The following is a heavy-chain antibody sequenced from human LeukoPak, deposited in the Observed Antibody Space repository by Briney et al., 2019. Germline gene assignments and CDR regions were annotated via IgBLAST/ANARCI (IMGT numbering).Heavy chain of an antibody. V-gene: IGHV3-20*04. CDR1: GFTFDDYG. CDR2: INWNGGST. J-gene: IGHJ5*02. CDR3: ARTRRDEKGWFDP. Sequence: AGGSLRLSCAASGFTFDDYGMSWVRQAPGKGLEWVSGINWNGGSTGYADSVKGRYTISRDNAKNSLYLQMNSLRAEDTALYYCARTRRDEKGWFDPWGQGTLVTVSS.